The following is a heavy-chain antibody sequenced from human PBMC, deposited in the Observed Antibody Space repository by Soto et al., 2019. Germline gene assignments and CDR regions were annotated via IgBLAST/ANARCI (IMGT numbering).Heavy chain of an antibody. V-gene: IGHV3-74*01. Sequence: GGSLRLSCAASGFAFGNSWMHWVRQPPGKGPEWVSRMTSDGRTAQYADSVKGRFTVSRDNAKNTLYLQMNSLRAEDTAVYYCATAEVDYWGPGTLVTVSS. J-gene: IGHJ4*02. CDR2: MTSDGRTA. CDR1: GFAFGNSW. CDR3: ATAEVDY.